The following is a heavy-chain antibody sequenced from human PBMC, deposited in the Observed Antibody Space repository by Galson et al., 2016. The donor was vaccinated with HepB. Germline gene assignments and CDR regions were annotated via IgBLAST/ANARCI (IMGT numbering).Heavy chain of an antibody. CDR1: GGSFNTYY. Sequence: ETLSLTCGVSGGSFNTYYWSWIRQSPGKGLEWIGEINHSGFTKYNPSLKSRVTISVDTSKNQFSLELTSMTAADTAVYYCAGVVVAPPNWIGPWGQGTLVTVSS. CDR2: INHSGFT. D-gene: IGHD2-15*01. CDR3: AGVVVAPPNWIGP. V-gene: IGHV4-34*01. J-gene: IGHJ5*02.